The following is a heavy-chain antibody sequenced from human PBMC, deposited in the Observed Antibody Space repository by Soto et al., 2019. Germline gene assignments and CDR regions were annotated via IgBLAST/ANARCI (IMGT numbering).Heavy chain of an antibody. Sequence: QVQLVQSGAEVKKPGSSVKVSCKASGGTFRSYASSWVRQAPGQGLEWMGGIIPIFGTANYAQKFQGRVTITADESTSKAYMELSSLRSEDTAVYYCARGGYCSGGSCYHGMDVWGQGTTVTVSS. CDR2: IIPIFGTA. CDR3: ARGGYCSGGSCYHGMDV. CDR1: GGTFRSYA. J-gene: IGHJ6*02. D-gene: IGHD2-15*01. V-gene: IGHV1-69*01.